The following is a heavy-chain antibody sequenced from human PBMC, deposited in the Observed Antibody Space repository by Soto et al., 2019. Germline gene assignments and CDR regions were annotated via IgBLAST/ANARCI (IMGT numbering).Heavy chain of an antibody. CDR1: GYTFTGYY. J-gene: IGHJ4*02. V-gene: IGHV1-2*04. CDR2: INPNSGGT. D-gene: IGHD3-3*01. Sequence: ASVKVSCKASGYTFTGYYMHWVRQAPGQGLEWMGWINPNSGGTNYAQKFQGWVTMTRDTSISTAYMELSRLRSDDTAVYYCARERRSLFHDFPEFDYWGQGTLVTVSS. CDR3: ARERRSLFHDFPEFDY.